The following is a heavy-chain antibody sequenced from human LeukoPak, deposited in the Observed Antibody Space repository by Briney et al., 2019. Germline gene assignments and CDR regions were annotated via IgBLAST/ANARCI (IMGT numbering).Heavy chain of an antibody. J-gene: IGHJ4*01. D-gene: IGHD1-26*01. CDR1: GYTSIGYY. Sequence: GASVKVSCKASGYTSIGYYMHWVRQAPGQGLEWMGWINPNSGGTNYAQKFQGRVTMTRDTSISAAYMELSRLRSDDTAVYYCARDPGGSYPDYWGHGTLVTVSS. V-gene: IGHV1-2*02. CDR3: ARDPGGSYPDY. CDR2: INPNSGGT.